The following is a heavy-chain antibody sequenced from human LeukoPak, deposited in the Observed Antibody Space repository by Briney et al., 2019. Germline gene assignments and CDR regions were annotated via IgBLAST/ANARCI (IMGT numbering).Heavy chain of an antibody. D-gene: IGHD5-24*01. CDR3: ARGRPGWLQLLDAFDI. CDR2: INHSGST. J-gene: IGHJ3*02. V-gene: IGHV4-34*01. Sequence: SETLSLTCAVYGGSFSGYYWSWIRQPPGKGLEWIGEINHSGSTNYNPSLKSRVTISVDTSKNQFSLKLSSVTAADTAVYYCARGRPGWLQLLDAFDIWGQGTMVTVSS. CDR1: GGSFSGYY.